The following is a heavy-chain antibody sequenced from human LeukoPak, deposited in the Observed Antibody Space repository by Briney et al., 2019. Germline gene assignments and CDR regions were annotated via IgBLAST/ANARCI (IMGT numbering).Heavy chain of an antibody. CDR1: GGSISSSIYY. D-gene: IGHD3-22*01. CDR2: ISSSGAT. J-gene: IGHJ4*02. V-gene: IGHV4-61*02. CDR3: ARGKYYYDSSGYYYEGQFDY. Sequence: SETLSLTCTVSGGSISSSIYYWTWIRQPAGKGLEWIGRISSSGATDYNPSLKSRVSISVDTSKNQFSLKLSSVTAADTAVYYCARGKYYYDSSGYYYEGQFDYWGQGTLVTVSS.